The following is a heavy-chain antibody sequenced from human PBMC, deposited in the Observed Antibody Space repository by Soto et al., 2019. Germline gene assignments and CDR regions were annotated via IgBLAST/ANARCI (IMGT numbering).Heavy chain of an antibody. D-gene: IGHD6-13*01. CDR2: ISGSGGST. CDR1: GFTFSSYA. Sequence: EVQLLESGGGLVQPGGSLRLSCAASGFTFSSYAMSWVRQAPGKGLEWVSAISGSGGSTYYADSVKGRFTISRDNSKHTRYLQMNSLRAEDTAVYYCANSLPQLVLGYFDYWGQGTLVTVSS. CDR3: ANSLPQLVLGYFDY. J-gene: IGHJ4*02. V-gene: IGHV3-23*01.